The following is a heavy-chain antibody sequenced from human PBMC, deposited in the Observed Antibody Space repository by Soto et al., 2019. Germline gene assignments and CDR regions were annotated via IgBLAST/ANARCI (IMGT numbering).Heavy chain of an antibody. CDR3: ARRIYGDYDY. CDR1: GYSFTTSG. V-gene: IGHV1-18*01. CDR2: ISTYNGNT. Sequence: QAQLVQSGAEVKEPGASVKVSCKASGYSFTTSGITWVRQAPGQGLEWMGWISTYNGNTNYAQKLQDRVTLHTYTSTSTAYMELRRLRSEDPAVYYCARRIYGDYDYWGEGTLGTVS. D-gene: IGHD4-17*01. J-gene: IGHJ4*02.